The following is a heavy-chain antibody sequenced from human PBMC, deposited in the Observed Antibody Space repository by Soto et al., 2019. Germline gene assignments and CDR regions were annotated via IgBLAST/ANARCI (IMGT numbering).Heavy chain of an antibody. D-gene: IGHD3-10*01. V-gene: IGHV4-31*11. CDR2: TSYSGFS. Sequence: QVQLQESGPGLVKASQTLSLTCAVSGGSITTPGHYWSWIRQHPGKGLEWLGYTSYSGFSYYNPSLQSRITISVDTSKNQFSLKLSSVTAADTAVYYCARNRGDTPNYYDMDVWGRGTTVAVSS. CDR1: GGSITTPGHY. CDR3: ARNRGDTPNYYDMDV. J-gene: IGHJ6*03.